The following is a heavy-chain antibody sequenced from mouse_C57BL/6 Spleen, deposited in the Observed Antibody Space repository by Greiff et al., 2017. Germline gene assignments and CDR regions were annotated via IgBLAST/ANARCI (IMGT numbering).Heavy chain of an antibody. CDR2: ISSGGSYT. CDR1: GFTFSSYG. V-gene: IGHV5-6*01. J-gene: IGHJ2*01. Sequence: EVQLVESGGDLVKPGGSLKLSCAASGFTFSSYGMSWVRQTPDKRLEWVATISSGGSYTYYPDSVKGRFTISRDNAKNTLYLQMSSLKSEDTAMYYCATLPGDYWGQGTTLTVSS. CDR3: ATLPGDY.